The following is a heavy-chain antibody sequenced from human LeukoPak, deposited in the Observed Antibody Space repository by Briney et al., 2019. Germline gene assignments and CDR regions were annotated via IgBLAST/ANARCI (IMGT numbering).Heavy chain of an antibody. CDR2: ITGRGDNT. CDR1: GFIFGSSA. Sequence: GGSLRLSCAASGFIFGSSAMSWLRQAPGKGLQWVSTITGRGDNTYYADSLKGRFSISRDNSKDTLYLLMNSLSADDTATYYCAKDHVGTITLRYFDSWGKGTLVTISS. V-gene: IGHV3-23*01. J-gene: IGHJ4*02. CDR3: AKDHVGTITLRYFDS. D-gene: IGHD1-26*01.